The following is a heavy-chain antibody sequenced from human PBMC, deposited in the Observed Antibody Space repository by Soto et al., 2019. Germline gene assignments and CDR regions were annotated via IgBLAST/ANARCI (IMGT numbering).Heavy chain of an antibody. CDR2: IIPIFGTA. J-gene: IGHJ5*02. CDR1: GGTFSSYA. D-gene: IGHD5-18*01. V-gene: IGHV1-69*01. CDR3: ARSPIVGYGYGYGRRWFDP. Sequence: QVQLVQSGAEVKKPGSSVKVSCKASGGTFSSYAISWVRQAPGQGLEWMGGIIPIFGTANYAQKFQGRVTITADESTSTAYMELSSLRSEDTAVYYCARSPIVGYGYGYGRRWFDPWGQGTLVTVSS.